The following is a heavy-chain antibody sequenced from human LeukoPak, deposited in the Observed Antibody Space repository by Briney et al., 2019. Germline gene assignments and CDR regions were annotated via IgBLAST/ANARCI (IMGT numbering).Heavy chain of an antibody. J-gene: IGHJ4*02. CDR1: GVSIRDNNYY. Sequence: PSETLSLTCTVSGVSIRDNNYYWGWVRQPPGTGLEWIGSMFYTGSTYYNPSLRPRVTLSVDTSKNQLSLNLKSGTAADTAVYFCARLLLGSTVIDYWGQGALVIVSS. D-gene: IGHD2-8*02. V-gene: IGHV4-39*01. CDR3: ARLLLGSTVIDY. CDR2: MFYTGST.